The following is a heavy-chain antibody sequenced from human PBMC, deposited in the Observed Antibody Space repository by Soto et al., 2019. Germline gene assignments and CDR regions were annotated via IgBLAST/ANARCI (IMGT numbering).Heavy chain of an antibody. CDR1: GYTFTSYA. CDR2: INAGNSDT. CDR3: ARDLIYDSSGYYFDY. Sequence: ASVKVSCKASGYTFTSYAMHWVRQAPGQRLEWMGWINAGNSDTKYSQKFQDRVTITSDTSASTAYMELSSLRSEDTAVYYCARDLIYDSSGYYFDYWGQGTLVTVSS. J-gene: IGHJ4*02. V-gene: IGHV1-3*01. D-gene: IGHD3-22*01.